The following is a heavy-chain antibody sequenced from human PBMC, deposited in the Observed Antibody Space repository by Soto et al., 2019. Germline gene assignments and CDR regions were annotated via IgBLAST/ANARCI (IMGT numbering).Heavy chain of an antibody. Sequence: HPGGSLRLSCAASGFTFDDYAMHWVRQAPGKGLEWVSGISWNSGSIGYADSVKGRFTISRDNAKNSLYLQMNSLRAEDTALYYCAKGRRDGYKSIYYYYGMDVWGQGTTVTVSS. CDR3: AKGRRDGYKSIYYYYGMDV. V-gene: IGHV3-9*01. D-gene: IGHD5-12*01. CDR1: GFTFDDYA. CDR2: ISWNSGSI. J-gene: IGHJ6*02.